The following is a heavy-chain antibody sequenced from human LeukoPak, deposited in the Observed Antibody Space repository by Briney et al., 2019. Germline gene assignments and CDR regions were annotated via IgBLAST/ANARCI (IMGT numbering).Heavy chain of an antibody. CDR1: GGSISSYY. D-gene: IGHD3-22*01. J-gene: IGHJ4*02. CDR3: ARQSISGSSLSYFDY. Sequence: SETLSLTCTVSGGSISSYYWSWIRQPPGKGLEWIGYIYDSGSTNYNPSLKSRVTISVDTSKDQCSLKLSSVTAADTAVYYCARQSISGSSLSYFDYWGQGTLVNASS. V-gene: IGHV4-59*01. CDR2: IYDSGST.